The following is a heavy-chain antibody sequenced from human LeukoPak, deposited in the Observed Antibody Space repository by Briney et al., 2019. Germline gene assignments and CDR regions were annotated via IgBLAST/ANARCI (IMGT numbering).Heavy chain of an antibody. V-gene: IGHV3-7*01. CDR3: ATYTHWVAGDV. D-gene: IGHD3-16*01. CDR2: INQDGSEE. J-gene: IGHJ6*02. CDR1: GFTFSNYW. Sequence: GGSLRLSCAASGFTFSNYWMSWVRQAPGKGLGWVAHINQDGSEEHYMDSVKGRFTISRDNARNSLYLQMSSLRPEDTAVYYCATYTHWVAGDVWGQGTTVTVSS.